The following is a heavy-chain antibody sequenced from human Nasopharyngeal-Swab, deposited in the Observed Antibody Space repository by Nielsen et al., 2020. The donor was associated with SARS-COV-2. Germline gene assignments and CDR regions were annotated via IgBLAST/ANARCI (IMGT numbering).Heavy chain of an antibody. CDR1: GFTFRSYW. V-gene: IGHV3-7*01. CDR2: IKQDGSEK. J-gene: IGHJ3*02. Sequence: GEPLKISCAASGFTFRSYWMSWARQAPGKGLEWVANIKQDGSEKYYVDSVKGRFTISRDNAKNSLYLQMNSLRAEDTAVYYCARDRDYAGAFDIWGQGTMVTVSS. CDR3: ARDRDYAGAFDI. D-gene: IGHD2-2*01.